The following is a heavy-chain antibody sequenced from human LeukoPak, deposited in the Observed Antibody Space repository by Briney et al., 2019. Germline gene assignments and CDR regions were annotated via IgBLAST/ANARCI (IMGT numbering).Heavy chain of an antibody. CDR2: TYFRSQWYY. D-gene: IGHD6-25*01. V-gene: IGHV6-1*01. CDR1: GDSVSSDSSA. Sequence: SQTLSLTCAISGDSVSSDSSAWNWFRQSPSRGLEWLGRTYFRSQWYYDYAESVKSRITINPDTSKNQFSLQLNSVTPEDTAVYYCARGGHFDYWGQEPWSPSPQ. CDR3: ARGGHFDY. J-gene: IGHJ4*01.